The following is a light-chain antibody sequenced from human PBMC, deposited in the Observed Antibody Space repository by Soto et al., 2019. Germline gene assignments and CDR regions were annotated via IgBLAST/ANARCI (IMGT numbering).Light chain of an antibody. J-gene: IGLJ7*01. Sequence: QSVLTQPPSASGTPGQRVTISCSGSSSNIGTNTVIWYQQLPGAAPKLLIYSDNQRPPGAPDRLAGSKSGPSATLAISGLQHEDEADYYCAAWDASPVVFGGGTQVTVL. CDR2: SDN. V-gene: IGLV1-44*01. CDR1: SSNIGTNT. CDR3: AAWDASPVV.